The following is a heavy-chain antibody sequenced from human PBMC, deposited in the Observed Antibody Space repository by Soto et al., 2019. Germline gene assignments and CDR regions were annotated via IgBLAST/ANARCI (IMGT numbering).Heavy chain of an antibody. J-gene: IGHJ4*02. CDR3: ARDKITGLFDY. Sequence: QVQLQQWGAGLLKPSETLSLTCAVYGGSFSGYYCTWIRQPPGTGLEWIGEINHSGSTNYNPSLKSRVTISVDTSKNQFSLKLTSVTAADTAGYYCARDKITGLFDYWGQGTLVTVSS. CDR1: GGSFSGYY. V-gene: IGHV4-34*01. D-gene: IGHD2-8*02. CDR2: INHSGST.